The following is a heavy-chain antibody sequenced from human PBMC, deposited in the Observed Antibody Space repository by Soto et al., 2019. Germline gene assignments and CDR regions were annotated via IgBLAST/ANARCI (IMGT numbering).Heavy chain of an antibody. J-gene: IGHJ6*03. V-gene: IGHV3-21*01. CDR2: ISSSSSYI. CDR1: GFTFSSYS. Sequence: GGSLRLSCAASGFTFSSYSMNWVRQAPGKGLEWVSSISSSSSYIYYADSVKGRFTISRDNAKNSLYLQMNSLRAEDTAVYYCARGYNPNMNTIFGVVTPYYYMDVWGKGTTVTVSS. CDR3: ARGYNPNMNTIFGVVTPYYYMDV. D-gene: IGHD3-3*01.